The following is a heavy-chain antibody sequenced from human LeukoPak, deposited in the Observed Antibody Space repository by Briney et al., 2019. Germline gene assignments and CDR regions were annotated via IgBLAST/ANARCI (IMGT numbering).Heavy chain of an antibody. V-gene: IGHV4-39*07. CDR3: ARDPVTIFGVVIVHDAFDI. CDR2: IYYSGST. J-gene: IGHJ3*02. Sequence: PSETLPLTCTVSGGSISSSSYYWSWIRQPPGKGLEWIGSIYYSGSTYYNPSLKGRVTISVDTSKNQFSLKLSSVTAADTAVYYCARDPVTIFGVVIVHDAFDIWGQGTMVTVSS. D-gene: IGHD3-3*01. CDR1: GGSISSSSYY.